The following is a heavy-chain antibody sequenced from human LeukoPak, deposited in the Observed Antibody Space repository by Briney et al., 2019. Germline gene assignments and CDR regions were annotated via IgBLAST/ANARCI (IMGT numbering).Heavy chain of an antibody. CDR3: ARDLLLWFGELNYGMDV. Sequence: GGSLRLSCAASGFTFSSYWMSWVRQAPGKGLEWVANIKQDGSEKYYVDSVKGRFTISRDNAKNSLYLQMNSLRAEDTAVYYCARDLLLWFGELNYGMDVWGKGTTVTVSS. CDR1: GFTFSSYW. D-gene: IGHD3-10*01. V-gene: IGHV3-7*03. CDR2: IKQDGSEK. J-gene: IGHJ6*04.